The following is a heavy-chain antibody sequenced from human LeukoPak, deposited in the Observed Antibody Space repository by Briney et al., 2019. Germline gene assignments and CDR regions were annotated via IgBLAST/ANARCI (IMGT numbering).Heavy chain of an antibody. D-gene: IGHD3-9*01. V-gene: IGHV4-59*08. CDR1: GGSISSYY. CDR3: ARSEAYYDILTGYYRYNWFDP. Sequence: SETLSLTCTDSGGSISSYYWSWIRQPPGKGLEWMGYIYYSGSTNYNPSLKSRVTISVDTSKNQFSLQLSSVTAADTAVYYCARSEAYYDILTGYYRYNWFDPWGQGTLVTVSS. CDR2: IYYSGST. J-gene: IGHJ5*02.